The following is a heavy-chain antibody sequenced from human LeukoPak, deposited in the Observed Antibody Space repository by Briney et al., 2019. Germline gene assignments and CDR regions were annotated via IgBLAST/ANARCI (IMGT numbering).Heavy chain of an antibody. Sequence: PGRSLRLSCAASGFTFSSYAMHWVRQAPGKGLEWVAVISYDGSNKYYADFVKGRFTISRDNSKNTLYLQMNSLRAEDTAVYYCARGGLQVVPAAIGAYWGQGTLVTVSS. CDR2: ISYDGSNK. V-gene: IGHV3-30*04. CDR3: ARGGLQVVPAAIGAY. D-gene: IGHD2-2*01. CDR1: GFTFSSYA. J-gene: IGHJ4*02.